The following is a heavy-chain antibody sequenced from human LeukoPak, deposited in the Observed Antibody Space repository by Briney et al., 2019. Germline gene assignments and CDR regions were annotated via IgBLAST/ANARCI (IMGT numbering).Heavy chain of an antibody. V-gene: IGHV1-58*02. CDR1: GFTFTSSA. CDR2: IVVGSGNT. J-gene: IGHJ4*02. Sequence: SVKVSCKASGFTFTSSAMQWVRQARGQRLEWIGWIVVGSGNTNYAQKFQERVTITRDMSTSTAYMELSSLRSEDTAVYYCARVILVVAGSRTIGYWGQGTLVTVSS. CDR3: ARVILVVAGSRTIGY. D-gene: IGHD6-19*01.